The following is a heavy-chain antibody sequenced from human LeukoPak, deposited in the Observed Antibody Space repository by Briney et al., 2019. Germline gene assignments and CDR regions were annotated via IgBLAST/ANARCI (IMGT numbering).Heavy chain of an antibody. J-gene: IGHJ3*02. V-gene: IGHV1-69*04. D-gene: IGHD2/OR15-2a*01. CDR3: AREGQYGHAFDI. CDR2: IIPILGIA. CDR1: GGTFSSYA. Sequence: GASVKVSCKASGGTFSSYAISWVRQAPGQGLEWMGRIIPILGIANYAQKFQGRVTITADKSTSTAYMELSSLRSEDTAVYYCAREGQYGHAFDIWGQGTMVTVSS.